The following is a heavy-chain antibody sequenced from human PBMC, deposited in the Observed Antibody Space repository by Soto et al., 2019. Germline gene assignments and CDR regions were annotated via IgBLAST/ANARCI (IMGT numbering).Heavy chain of an antibody. J-gene: IGHJ6*02. V-gene: IGHV3-74*01. CDR2: INSDGSST. Sequence: HPGGSLRLSCAASGFTFSSYWMHWVRQAPGKGLVWVSRINSDGSSTSYADSVKGRFTISRDNAKNTLYLQMNSLRAEDTAVYYCAREYYGDSIYYYYGMDVWGQGTTVTVSS. CDR1: GFTFSSYW. D-gene: IGHD4-17*01. CDR3: AREYYGDSIYYYYGMDV.